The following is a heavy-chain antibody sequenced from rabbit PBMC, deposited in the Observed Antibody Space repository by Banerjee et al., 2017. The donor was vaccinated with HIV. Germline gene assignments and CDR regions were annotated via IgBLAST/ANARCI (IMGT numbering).Heavy chain of an antibody. J-gene: IGHJ4*01. V-gene: IGHV1S45*01. CDR1: GFSFSSSYY. Sequence: QEQLVESGGGLVQPEGSLTLTCTASGFSFSSSYYMCWVRQAPGKGLEWIACIYGGSSGSTYYASWAKGRFTISKTSSTTVTLQVTSLTAADTATYFCARDDAGSTSLGYYFDLWGPGTLVTVS. D-gene: IGHD4-2*01. CDR3: ARDDAGSTSLGYYFDL. CDR2: IYGGSSGST.